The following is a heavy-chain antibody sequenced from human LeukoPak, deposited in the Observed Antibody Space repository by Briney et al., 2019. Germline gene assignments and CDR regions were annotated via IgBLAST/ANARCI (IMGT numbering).Heavy chain of an antibody. J-gene: IGHJ4*02. D-gene: IGHD6-13*01. Sequence: TSETLSLTCTVSGFSISSGHYWGWTRQPPGKGLEWIASISHSGTTFYNPSLKSRVTISVDTSKNQLSLTVTSVTAADTAVYYCSRGQSISAVAVWGQGTLVTVSS. CDR3: SRGQSISAVAV. CDR2: ISHSGTT. CDR1: GFSISSGHY. V-gene: IGHV4-38-2*02.